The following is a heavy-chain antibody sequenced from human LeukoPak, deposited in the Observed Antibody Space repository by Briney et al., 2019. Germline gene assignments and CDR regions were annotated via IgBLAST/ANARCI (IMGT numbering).Heavy chain of an antibody. CDR3: ARDLESYRSSWYYFDY. Sequence: SQTLSLTCAISGDSVSSNSAAWNWIRQSPSRGLEWLGRTYYRSKWYNDYAVSVKSRITINPDTSKNQFSLQLNSVTPEDTAVYYCARDLESYRSSWYYFDYWGQGTLVTVSS. J-gene: IGHJ4*02. D-gene: IGHD6-13*01. V-gene: IGHV6-1*01. CDR1: GDSVSSNSAA. CDR2: TYYRSKWYN.